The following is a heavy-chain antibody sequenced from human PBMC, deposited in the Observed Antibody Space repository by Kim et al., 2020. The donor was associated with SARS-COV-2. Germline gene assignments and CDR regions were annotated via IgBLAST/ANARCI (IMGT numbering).Heavy chain of an antibody. D-gene: IGHD3-10*01. CDR3: TTDHYYGSGSYRYYFDY. CDR1: GFTFSNAW. CDR2: IKSKTDGGKT. V-gene: IGHV3-15*01. Sequence: GGSLRLSCAASGFTFSNAWMSWVRQAPGKGLEWVGRIKSKTDGGKTDYAAPVKGRFTISRDDSTNTLYLQMNSLKTDDTAMYYCTTDHYYGSGSYRYYFDYGGQGTLVTVSS. J-gene: IGHJ4*02.